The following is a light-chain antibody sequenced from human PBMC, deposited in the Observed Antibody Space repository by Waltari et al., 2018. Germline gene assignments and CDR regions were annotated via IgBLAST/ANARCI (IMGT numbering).Light chain of an antibody. CDR2: DVR. J-gene: IGLJ2*01. V-gene: IGLV2-14*03. Sequence: QSALTQPASVSGSPGQSITISCTGSSSDIGTYDWVSWYQQHPGEAPKLMIYDVRQRPSGVSDRFSGSKAGNTASLTVSGLQAEDEADYYCSTYLRSSAPVVFGGGTKLTVL. CDR1: SSDIGTYDW. CDR3: STYLRSSAPVV.